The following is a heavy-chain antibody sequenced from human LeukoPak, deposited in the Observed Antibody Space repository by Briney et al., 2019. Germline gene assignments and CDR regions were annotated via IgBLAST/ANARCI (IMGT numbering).Heavy chain of an antibody. CDR3: ARQIGYCGGGSCYWYFNL. CDR1: GYTFTNYG. Sequence: ASVKVSCKASGYTFTNYGITWVRQAPGQGLEWMGWISTHNGNTNYAHKLQGRVTMTTDTSTSTAYMELRSLRSDDTAVYYCARQIGYCGGGSCYWYFNLWGRGTLVTVSS. J-gene: IGHJ2*01. CDR2: ISTHNGNT. V-gene: IGHV1-18*01. D-gene: IGHD2-15*01.